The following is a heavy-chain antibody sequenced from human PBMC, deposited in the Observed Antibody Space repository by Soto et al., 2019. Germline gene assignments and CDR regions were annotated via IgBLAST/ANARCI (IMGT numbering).Heavy chain of an antibody. CDR1: VGSISIHSYD. Sequence: TSEALSITCSISVGSISIHSYDWGWIRQPPGKGLEYIGSLFYRGSTFYNTSLKSRVTLDVDTSKNQFSLRLSSVTATDTAVYFCARHSEGGTWNWGNYFDYWAQGALVTSPQ. D-gene: IGHD1-7*01. J-gene: IGHJ4*02. CDR2: LFYRGST. V-gene: IGHV4-39*01. CDR3: ARHSEGGTWNWGNYFDY.